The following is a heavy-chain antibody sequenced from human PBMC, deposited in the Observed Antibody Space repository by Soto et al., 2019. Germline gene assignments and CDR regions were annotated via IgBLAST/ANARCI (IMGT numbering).Heavy chain of an antibody. CDR2: ISAYNGNT. J-gene: IGHJ4*02. CDR1: GYTFTSYG. CDR3: ARVLHYYDSSGHYLFDY. D-gene: IGHD3-22*01. Sequence: GASVKVSCKASGYTFTSYGISWVRQAPGQGLEWMGWISAYNGNTNYAQKLQGRVTMTTDTSTSTAYMELRSLRSDDTAVYYCARVLHYYDSSGHYLFDYWGQGTLVTVSS. V-gene: IGHV1-18*01.